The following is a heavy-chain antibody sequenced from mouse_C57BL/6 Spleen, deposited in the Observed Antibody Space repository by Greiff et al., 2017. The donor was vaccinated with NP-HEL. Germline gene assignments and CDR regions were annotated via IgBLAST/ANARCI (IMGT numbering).Heavy chain of an antibody. Sequence: VQLQQSGGGLVKPGGSLKLSCAASGFTFSDYGMHWVRQAPEKGLEWVAYISSGSSTIYYADTVKGRFTISRDNAKNTLFLQMTSLRSEDTAMYYCARGFLFGKGFDYWGQGTTLTVSS. CDR1: GFTFSDYG. D-gene: IGHD3-1*01. V-gene: IGHV5-17*01. J-gene: IGHJ2*01. CDR2: ISSGSSTI. CDR3: ARGFLFGKGFDY.